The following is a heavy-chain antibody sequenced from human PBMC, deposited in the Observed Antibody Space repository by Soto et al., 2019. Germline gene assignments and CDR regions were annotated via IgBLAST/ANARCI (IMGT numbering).Heavy chain of an antibody. CDR2: MYYRGST. J-gene: IGHJ2*01. Sequence: QVQLQESGPGLVKPSETLSLTCTVSGGSITTYYWGWIRQPPGKGLEWIGYMYYRGSTNYNPSLKSRFTISVDTSKNKASLKLNSVTAEDTAVYYCARGDSTGYYYGWYFDLWGRGTLVTVSS. V-gene: IGHV4-59*01. CDR1: GGSITTYY. D-gene: IGHD3-22*01. CDR3: ARGDSTGYYYGWYFDL.